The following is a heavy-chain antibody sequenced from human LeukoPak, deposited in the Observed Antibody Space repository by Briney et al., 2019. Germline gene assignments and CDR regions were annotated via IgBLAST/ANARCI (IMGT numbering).Heavy chain of an antibody. J-gene: IGHJ4*02. D-gene: IGHD3-22*01. CDR3: AKDSDPYYYDSSGYYAY. Sequence: PGGSPRLSCAASGFTFDDYAMHWVRQAPGKGLEWVSGISWNSGSIGYADSVKGRFTISRDNAKNSLYLQMNSLRAEDTALYYCAKDSDPYYYDSSGYYAYWGQGTLVTVSS. CDR2: ISWNSGSI. V-gene: IGHV3-9*01. CDR1: GFTFDDYA.